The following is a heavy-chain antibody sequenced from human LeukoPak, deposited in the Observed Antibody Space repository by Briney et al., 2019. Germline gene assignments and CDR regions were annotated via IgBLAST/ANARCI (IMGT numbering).Heavy chain of an antibody. D-gene: IGHD3-16*01. CDR2: VHYSGST. CDR1: GGPIINDF. Sequence: SETLSLTCTVSGGPIINDFWTWIRQPPGKGLEWIGYVHYSGSTSYNPSLTRGVSISLDKSKNQFSLNLSSVDTTDTAVYYCARARGRGEFLYWGQGALVVVSS. J-gene: IGHJ4*02. V-gene: IGHV4-59*08. CDR3: ARARGRGEFLY.